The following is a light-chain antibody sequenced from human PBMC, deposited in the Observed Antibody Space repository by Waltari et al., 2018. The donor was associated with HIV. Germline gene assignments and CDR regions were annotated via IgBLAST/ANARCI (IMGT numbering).Light chain of an antibody. CDR2: GAS. CDR3: QQYNNWPET. Sequence: EKVMTQSLATLPLSPGARATLSCRASQSVSSNLAWYQQRPGQAPRLLIYGASTRATGIPARFSGSGSGTEFTLTISSLQSEDFAVYYCQQYNNWPETFGQGTKVEI. J-gene: IGKJ1*01. CDR1: QSVSSN. V-gene: IGKV3-15*01.